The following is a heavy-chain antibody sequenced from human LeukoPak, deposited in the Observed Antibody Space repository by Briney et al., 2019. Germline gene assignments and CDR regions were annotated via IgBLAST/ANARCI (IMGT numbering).Heavy chain of an antibody. CDR2: IWYDGSNK. CDR3: ASLPDV. V-gene: IGHV3-33*03. CDR1: GFTFSSYG. Sequence: GGSLRLSCAASGFTFSSYGMHWVRQAPGKGLEWVAVIWYDGSNKYYADSVKGRFTISRDNSKNTMYLQMSSLGADDTAIYYCASLPDVWGQGTTVTVSS. J-gene: IGHJ6*02.